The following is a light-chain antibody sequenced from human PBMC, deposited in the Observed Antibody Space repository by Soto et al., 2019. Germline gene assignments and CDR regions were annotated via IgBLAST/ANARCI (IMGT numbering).Light chain of an antibody. CDR1: QSVSSRY. Sequence: EIVLTQSPGTLSLSPGESATLSCRASQSVSSRYFAWYQQKPGQAPRLLIYGASSRATGIPDRFSGSGSGTDFTLTISRLEPEDFAVYYCQQYGSSPKLTFGGGTKVEIK. V-gene: IGKV3-20*01. CDR3: QQYGSSPKLT. J-gene: IGKJ4*01. CDR2: GAS.